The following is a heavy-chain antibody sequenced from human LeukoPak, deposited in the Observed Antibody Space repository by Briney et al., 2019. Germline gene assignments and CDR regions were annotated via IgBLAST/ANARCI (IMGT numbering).Heavy chain of an antibody. CDR3: ARRVLSRGYPDPNWFDP. J-gene: IGHJ5*02. CDR1: GYRFTNYW. Sequence: GESLKISCKGSGYRFTNYWIGWVRQMPGKGLEWMGIINPGDSDTRDSPSLQGQVTISADKSISTAYLHWSSLKASDTAMYYCARRVLSRGYPDPNWFDPWGQGTLVTVTS. D-gene: IGHD2/OR15-2a*01. CDR2: INPGDSDT. V-gene: IGHV5-51*01.